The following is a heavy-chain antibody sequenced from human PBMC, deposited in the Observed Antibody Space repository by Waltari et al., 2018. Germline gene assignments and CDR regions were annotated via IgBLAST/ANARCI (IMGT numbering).Heavy chain of an antibody. J-gene: IGHJ4*02. CDR1: GYTFTSYD. CDR3: ARGGTYCSSTSCSDFDY. Sequence: QVQLVQSGAEVKKPGASVKVSCKASGYTFTSYDIHWVRQATGQGLEWMGWMNPNSGNTGYAQKFQGRVTMTRNTSISTAYMELSSLRSEDTAVYYCARGGTYCSSTSCSDFDYWGQGTLVTVSS. CDR2: MNPNSGNT. V-gene: IGHV1-8*01. D-gene: IGHD2-2*01.